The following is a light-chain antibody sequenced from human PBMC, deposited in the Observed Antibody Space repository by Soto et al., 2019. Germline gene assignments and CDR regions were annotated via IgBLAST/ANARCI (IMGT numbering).Light chain of an antibody. CDR1: QSINSRY. V-gene: IGKV3-20*01. Sequence: EIVLTQSPATLSLSPGERGTLSCRASQSINSRYLAWYQQKPGQAPRLLIYGASSRATGIPDRFSGSGSGTDFTLTISRLEPEDFAVYYCQQYGSSLWPFGQGTKVEIK. J-gene: IGKJ1*01. CDR3: QQYGSSLWP. CDR2: GAS.